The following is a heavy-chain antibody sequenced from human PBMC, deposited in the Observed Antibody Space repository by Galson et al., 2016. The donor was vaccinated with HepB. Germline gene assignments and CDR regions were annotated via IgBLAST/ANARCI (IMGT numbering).Heavy chain of an antibody. CDR2: ISNDGSNT. CDR3: AKDRAGAGSRGFDY. J-gene: IGHJ4*02. Sequence: SLRLSCAASGFSLSSYWMSWVRQAPGKGLEWVALISNDGSNTYYAESLKGRLTISRDNSNNTMFLHMNSLRGEDTAVYYCAKDRAGAGSRGFDYWGQGTLVAVSS. D-gene: IGHD6-13*01. V-gene: IGHV3-30*18. CDR1: GFSLSSYW.